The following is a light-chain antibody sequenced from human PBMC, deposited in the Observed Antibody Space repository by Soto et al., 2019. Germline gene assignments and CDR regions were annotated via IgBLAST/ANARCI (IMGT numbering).Light chain of an antibody. CDR3: QEYNNYWT. CDR1: QTISRW. V-gene: IGKV1-5*01. CDR2: TAS. J-gene: IGKJ1*01. Sequence: IKMTQSPSTLSASVGDTVTITCRASQTISRWLAWYQQKPGKAPRLLIYTASTLESGVPSRFSASGSGTEFTLTISSLQPDDFATYYCQEYNNYWTFGQGTKVDIK.